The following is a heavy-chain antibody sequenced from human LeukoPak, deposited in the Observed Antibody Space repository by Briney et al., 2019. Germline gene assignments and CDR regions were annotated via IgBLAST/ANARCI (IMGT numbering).Heavy chain of an antibody. CDR1: GYTFTSYD. CDR2: MNPNSGNT. V-gene: IGHV1-8*01. Sequence: ASVKVSCKASGYTFTSYDINWVRQATGQGLEWMGWMNPNSGNTGYAQKFQGRVTMTRNTSISTAYMELSSLRSEDTAVYYCAREVNPRHGGRFGLTVTTGVVDPWGQGTLVTVSS. CDR3: AREVNPRHGGRFGLTVTTGVVDP. J-gene: IGHJ5*02. D-gene: IGHD4-17*01.